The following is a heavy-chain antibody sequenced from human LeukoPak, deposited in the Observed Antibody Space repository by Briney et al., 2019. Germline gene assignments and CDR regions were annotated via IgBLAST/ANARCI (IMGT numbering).Heavy chain of an antibody. Sequence: GGSLRLSCAASGFTISSYAISWVRQARGKGLEWVANIKQDGSKKSYVDSVKGRFTISRDNAKNSLYLQMNSLRAEDTAIYYCTRVGYIDEGIDYWGQGTLVTVSS. J-gene: IGHJ4*02. D-gene: IGHD5-24*01. V-gene: IGHV3-7*04. CDR1: GFTISSYA. CDR3: TRVGYIDEGIDY. CDR2: IKQDGSKK.